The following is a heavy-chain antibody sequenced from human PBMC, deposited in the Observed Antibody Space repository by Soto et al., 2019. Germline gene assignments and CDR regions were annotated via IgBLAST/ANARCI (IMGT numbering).Heavy chain of an antibody. D-gene: IGHD3-9*01. J-gene: IGHJ4*02. CDR2: INPNSGGT. CDR3: ARDLGILTGYSYFDY. V-gene: IGHV1-2*04. Sequence: ASVKVSCKASGYTFTGYYMHWVRQAPGQGLEWMGWINPNSGGTNYAQKFQGWVTMTRDTSISTAYMELSRLRSDDTAVYYCARDLGILTGYSYFDYWGQGTLVTVS. CDR1: GYTFTGYY.